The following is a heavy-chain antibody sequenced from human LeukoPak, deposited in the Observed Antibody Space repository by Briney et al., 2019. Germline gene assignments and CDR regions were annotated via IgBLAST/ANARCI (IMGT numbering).Heavy chain of an antibody. CDR2: IHYTGST. V-gene: IGHV4-59*01. Sequence: IPSETLSLTCTVSGGSITSSYWSWIRQSPGKGLEWIGYIHYTGSTNYNPSLKSRVTMLIDTSKNQFSLKLSSVTAADTAVYYCARGRYSAGDNWFDPWGQGTLVTVSS. D-gene: IGHD3-9*01. CDR1: GGSITSSY. J-gene: IGHJ5*02. CDR3: ARGRYSAGDNWFDP.